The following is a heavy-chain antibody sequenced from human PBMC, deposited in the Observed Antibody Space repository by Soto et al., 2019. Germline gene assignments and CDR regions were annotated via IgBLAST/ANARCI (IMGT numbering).Heavy chain of an antibody. CDR2: IKQDGSEK. J-gene: IGHJ4*02. CDR1: GFTFSSYW. V-gene: IGHV3-7*01. CDR3: ARGTGAAGDADY. D-gene: IGHD6-13*01. Sequence: EVQLVESGGGLVQPGGSLRLSCAASGFTFSSYWMSWVRQAPGKGLEWVAKIKQDGSEKYYVDSVKGRFTISRDDAKNSRYLQMNSLRAEDTAVYYCARGTGAAGDADYWGQGTLVTVSS.